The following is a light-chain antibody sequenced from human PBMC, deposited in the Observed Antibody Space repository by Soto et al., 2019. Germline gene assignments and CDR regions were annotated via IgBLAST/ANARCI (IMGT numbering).Light chain of an antibody. Sequence: EIVLTQSPGTLSLAPGERATLSCRASQSVSSSYLVWYQQKPGQAPRLLIYGASSRDTGIPDRFSGSGSGTDFTLTISRLEPEDFAVYYCQQYDSSSWTFGQGTKVEIK. J-gene: IGKJ1*01. CDR3: QQYDSSSWT. CDR1: QSVSSSY. V-gene: IGKV3-20*01. CDR2: GAS.